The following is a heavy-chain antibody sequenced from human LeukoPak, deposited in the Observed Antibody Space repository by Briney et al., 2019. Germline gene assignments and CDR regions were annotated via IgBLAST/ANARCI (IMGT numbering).Heavy chain of an antibody. CDR1: GGSFSGYY. V-gene: IGHV4-34*01. D-gene: IGHD3-10*01. Sequence: SETLSLTCAVYGGSFSGYYWSWIRQPPGKGLEWIGEINHSGSTNYNPSLKSRVTISVDTSKNQFSLKMNSVTAADTAVYYCARHVYYGSGSHNWFDPWGQGTLVTVSS. CDR3: ARHVYYGSGSHNWFDP. J-gene: IGHJ5*02. CDR2: INHSGST.